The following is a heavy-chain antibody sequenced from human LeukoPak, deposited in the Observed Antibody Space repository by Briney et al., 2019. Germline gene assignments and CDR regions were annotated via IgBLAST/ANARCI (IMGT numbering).Heavy chain of an antibody. CDR3: ASPNHDCGDWGYFDY. CDR2: INSDGSST. V-gene: IGHV3-74*01. J-gene: IGHJ4*02. CDR1: GFTFSSYW. Sequence: GGSLRLSCAASGFTFSSYWMHWVRQAPGKGLVWVSRINSDGSSTSYADSVKGRFTISRDNAKNTLYLQMNSLRAEDTAVYYCASPNHDCGDWGYFDYWGQGTLVTVSS. D-gene: IGHD4-17*01.